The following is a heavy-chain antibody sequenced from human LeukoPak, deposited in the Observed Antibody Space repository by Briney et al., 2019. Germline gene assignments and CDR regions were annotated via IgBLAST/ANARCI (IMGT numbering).Heavy chain of an antibody. V-gene: IGHV4-61*02. J-gene: IGHJ4*02. CDR3: ARVDLRYCSGGSCPFDY. CDR2: IYTSGNT. Sequence: PSETLSLTCTVSGGSIRRGSYYWSWIRQPAGKGLEWIGRIYTSGNTNYNPSLKSRVTISLDTSKNQFSLRLGPVTAADTAVYYCARVDLRYCSGGSCPFDYWGQGTLVTVSS. D-gene: IGHD2-15*01. CDR1: GGSIRRGSYY.